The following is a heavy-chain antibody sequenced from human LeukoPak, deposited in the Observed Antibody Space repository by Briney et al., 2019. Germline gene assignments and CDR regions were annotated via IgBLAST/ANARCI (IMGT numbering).Heavy chain of an antibody. CDR1: GFTFSSYW. J-gene: IGHJ4*02. D-gene: IGHD3-10*01. CDR3: ARDSTYYYGSGSSGPHYFDS. V-gene: IGHV3-7*01. CDR2: IKQDGSEI. Sequence: GGSLRLSCVASGFTFSSYWMNWVRQAPGKGLEWVANIKQDGSEIYYVDSVKGRFTISRDNAKDSLYLQMNSLRAEDTAVYYCARDSTYYYGSGSSGPHYFDSWGRGTLVTVSS.